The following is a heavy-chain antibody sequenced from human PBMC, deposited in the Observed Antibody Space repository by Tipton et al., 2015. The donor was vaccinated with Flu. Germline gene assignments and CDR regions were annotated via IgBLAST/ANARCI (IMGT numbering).Heavy chain of an antibody. CDR1: SGSIRSINYF. J-gene: IGHJ4*02. D-gene: IGHD3-10*02. CDR3: ARLSYYDVDLKNFYFDY. CDR2: IYPSGTT. Sequence: TLSLTCTVSSGSIRSINYFCAWIRQPPGKRLELIGSIYPSGTTYYNPSLKSRVTMSVDTSKSQFSLKLRSVTAADTAVYYCARLSYYDVDLKNFYFDYWGQGALVTVSS. V-gene: IGHV4-39*01.